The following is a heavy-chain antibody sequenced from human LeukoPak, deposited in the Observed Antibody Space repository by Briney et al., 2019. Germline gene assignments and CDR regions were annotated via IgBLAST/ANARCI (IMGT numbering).Heavy chain of an antibody. D-gene: IGHD6-19*01. CDR2: ISSLSSES. Sequence: GTSLRLSCAGSGFTFSDYYMNWVRQAPGKGLEWVSYISSLSSESNYADSVKGRFTTSRDNAKSSLYLQMDSLRAEDTAVYYCARSIAVAGDLDSWGQGTLVTVSS. CDR1: GFTFSDYY. J-gene: IGHJ4*02. V-gene: IGHV3-11*06. CDR3: ARSIAVAGDLDS.